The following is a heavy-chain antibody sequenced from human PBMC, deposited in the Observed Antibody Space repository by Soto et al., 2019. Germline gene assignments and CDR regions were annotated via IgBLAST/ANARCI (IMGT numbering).Heavy chain of an antibody. D-gene: IGHD6-19*01. CDR2: ISGSGGST. Sequence: GGSLRLSCAASGFTFSSYAMSWVRQAPGKGLEWVSAISGSGGSTYYADSVKGRFTISRYNSKDTLYLQMNSLRAEDTAVYYCAKELTSGGIAVAAFFDYWGQGTLVTVSS. CDR1: GFTFSSYA. V-gene: IGHV3-23*01. J-gene: IGHJ4*02. CDR3: AKELTSGGIAVAAFFDY.